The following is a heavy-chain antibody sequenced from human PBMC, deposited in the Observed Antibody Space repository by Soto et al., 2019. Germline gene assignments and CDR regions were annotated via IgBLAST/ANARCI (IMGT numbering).Heavy chain of an antibody. D-gene: IGHD3-3*01. CDR3: ARMGLDYDFWSGSGYYYGLDV. V-gene: IGHV2-26*01. Sequence: SGPTLVNPTETLTLTCTVSGISLTNDNMGVNWIRQPPGKALEWLAHILSNDEKSYSTSLRSRLVIPKDTSKSQVVFSMTNMDPEDTATYYCARMGLDYDFWSGSGYYYGLDVWGQGTTVTVSS. J-gene: IGHJ6*02. CDR2: ILSNDEK. CDR1: GISLTNDNMG.